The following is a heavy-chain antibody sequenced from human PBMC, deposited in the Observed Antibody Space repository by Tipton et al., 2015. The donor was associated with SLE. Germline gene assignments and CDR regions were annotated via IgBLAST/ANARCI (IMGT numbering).Heavy chain of an antibody. CDR1: GYTFTGYY. Sequence: QLVQSGPEVKKPGASVKVSCKASGYTFTGYYMHWVRQAPGQGLEWMGWINPNSGGTNYAQKFQGRVTMTRDTSISTAYMELSRLRSDDTAVYYCARALPGAVMVRGVDFDYWGQGTLVTVSS. J-gene: IGHJ4*02. CDR3: ARALPGAVMVRGVDFDY. CDR2: INPNSGGT. V-gene: IGHV1-2*02. D-gene: IGHD3-10*01.